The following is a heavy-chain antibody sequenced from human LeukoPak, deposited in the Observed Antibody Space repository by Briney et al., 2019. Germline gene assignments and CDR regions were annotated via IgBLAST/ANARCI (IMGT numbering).Heavy chain of an antibody. Sequence: ASVKVSCKASGYTFTGYYMHWVRQAPGQGLEWMGWINPNSGGTNYAQKFQDRVTMTRDTSISTAYMELSRLRSDDTAVYYCARDPIAAAGLNWFDPWGQGTLVTVSS. CDR1: GYTFTGYY. V-gene: IGHV1-2*02. D-gene: IGHD6-13*01. CDR2: INPNSGGT. J-gene: IGHJ5*02. CDR3: ARDPIAAAGLNWFDP.